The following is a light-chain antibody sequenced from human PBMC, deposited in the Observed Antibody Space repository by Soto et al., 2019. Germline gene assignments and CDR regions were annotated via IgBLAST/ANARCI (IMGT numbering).Light chain of an antibody. Sequence: QSALTQPASVSGSPGQSITISCTGTSSDVGSYNLVSWYQQHPGKAPKLMIYEGSKRPSGVSNRFSGSKSGNTASLTISGLQAEGEADYYCCSYAGGVVFGGGTKLTVL. V-gene: IGLV2-23*01. CDR3: CSYAGGVV. CDR1: SSDVGSYNL. J-gene: IGLJ2*01. CDR2: EGS.